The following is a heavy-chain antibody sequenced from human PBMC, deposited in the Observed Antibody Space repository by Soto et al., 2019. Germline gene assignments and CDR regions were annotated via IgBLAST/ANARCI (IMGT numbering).Heavy chain of an antibody. D-gene: IGHD5-12*01. Sequence: QVQLVQSGAEVKKPGASVKVSCKASGYTFTRSGISWVRQAPGQGPAWMGWISSYNGDTNYAQTFQGRVTMTTDTSTSTAYMELRSLRSDDTAGYYCAREGVAPYYYYGMDVWGQGTPVTVSS. V-gene: IGHV1-18*01. CDR2: ISSYNGDT. CDR1: GYTFTRSG. CDR3: AREGVAPYYYYGMDV. J-gene: IGHJ6*02.